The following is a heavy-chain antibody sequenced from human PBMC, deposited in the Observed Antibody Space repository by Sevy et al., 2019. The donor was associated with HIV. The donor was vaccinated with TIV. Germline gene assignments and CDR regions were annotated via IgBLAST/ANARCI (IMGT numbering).Heavy chain of an antibody. CDR2: FDPEDAET. D-gene: IGHD3-22*01. V-gene: IGHV1-24*01. CDR3: ATTKDYYESSGEPFDY. Sequence: ASVKVSCKVSGSTLSQMAMHWVRQAPGKGLEWTATFDPEDAETIDTQKLQGRVTMTEDTSRDTAYMELSNLRSEDTAVYYCATTKDYYESSGEPFDYWSQGTLVTVSS. CDR1: GSTLSQMA. J-gene: IGHJ4*02.